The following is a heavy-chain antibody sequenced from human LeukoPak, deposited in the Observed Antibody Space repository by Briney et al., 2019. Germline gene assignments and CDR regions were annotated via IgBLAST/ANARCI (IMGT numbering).Heavy chain of an antibody. J-gene: IGHJ4*02. D-gene: IGHD3-10*01. CDR3: ARVGHRNVPSGGFDY. Sequence: ASVKVSCKGSGYTFTGYYLHWLRQAPGQGLGWMGWINPNTGDKNYAQKFQDIVTMTRDTSINTAFMELSRLTSDDTAVYYCARVGHRNVPSGGFDYWGQGTLVTVSS. CDR2: INPNTGDK. V-gene: IGHV1-2*02. CDR1: GYTFTGYY.